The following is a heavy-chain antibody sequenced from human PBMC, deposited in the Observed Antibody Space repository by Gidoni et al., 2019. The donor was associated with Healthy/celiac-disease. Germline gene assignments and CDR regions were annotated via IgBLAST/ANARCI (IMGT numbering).Heavy chain of an antibody. V-gene: IGHV3-23*01. J-gene: IGHJ4*02. Sequence: EVQLLESGGGLVQPGGSLRHSCAASGFTFSSYAMSWVRQAPGKGLEWVSAISGSGGSTYYADSVKGRFTSSRDKSKNTLYLQMNRLRAEDTAVYYCAKDWSSSLYWGQGTLVTVSS. D-gene: IGHD6-13*01. CDR2: ISGSGGST. CDR1: GFTFSSYA. CDR3: AKDWSSSLY.